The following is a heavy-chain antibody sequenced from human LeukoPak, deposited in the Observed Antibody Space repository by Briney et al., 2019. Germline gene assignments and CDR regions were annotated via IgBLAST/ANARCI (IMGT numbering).Heavy chain of an antibody. V-gene: IGHV3-74*01. CDR3: VRASTTVPNLLDY. CDR1: GFTFSSYW. CDR2: IKGDGSDT. Sequence: GGSLRLSYAASGFTFSSYWMHWVRQTPGKGLVWVSRIKGDGSDTLYADSVKGRFTISRDNSKNTLYLQTSSLGADDTAVYYCVRASTTVPNLLDYWGQGALASVSS. D-gene: IGHD4-17*01. J-gene: IGHJ4*02.